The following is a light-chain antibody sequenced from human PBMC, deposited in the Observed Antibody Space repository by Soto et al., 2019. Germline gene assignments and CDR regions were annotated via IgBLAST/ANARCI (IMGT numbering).Light chain of an antibody. CDR1: QSVSKY. CDR3: QQSYSTPPWT. J-gene: IGKJ1*01. Sequence: DIQMTQAPSSLSASVVYRVTITCXVSQSVSKYLNWYQQKPGKAPKLLIYAASNLQSGVPSRFSGSGSGTDFTLTISSLQPEDFATYFCQQSYSTPPWTFGQGTKV. CDR2: AAS. V-gene: IGKV1-39*01.